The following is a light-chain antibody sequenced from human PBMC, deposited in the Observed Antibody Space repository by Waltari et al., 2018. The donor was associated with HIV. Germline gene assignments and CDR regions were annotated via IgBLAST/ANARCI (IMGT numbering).Light chain of an antibody. Sequence: QSVLTQPPSASGTPGQRVTISCSGSSSNIGSNYVYWYQKIPGTAPKLLIQRNNRRPAGVPDRYSGSKSGTAASLAISGLRSEDEAEYYCAAWDDSLSGVVFGGGTKLTVL. CDR3: AAWDDSLSGVV. CDR1: SSNIGSNY. J-gene: IGLJ2*01. CDR2: RNN. V-gene: IGLV1-47*01.